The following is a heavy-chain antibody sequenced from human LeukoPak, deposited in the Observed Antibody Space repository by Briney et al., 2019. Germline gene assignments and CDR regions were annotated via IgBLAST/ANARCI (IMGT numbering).Heavy chain of an antibody. D-gene: IGHD5-18*01. V-gene: IGHV3-23*01. J-gene: IGHJ4*02. CDR2: ISGSGGST. CDR3: AKDFYRHILDTAKGSDY. CDR1: GFTFSSYA. Sequence: PGGSLRLSCAASGFTFSSYAMSWVRQAPGKGLEWVSAISGSGGSTYYADSVKGRFTISRDNSKNTLYLQMNSLRAEDTAVYYCAKDFYRHILDTAKGSDYWGQGTLVTVSS.